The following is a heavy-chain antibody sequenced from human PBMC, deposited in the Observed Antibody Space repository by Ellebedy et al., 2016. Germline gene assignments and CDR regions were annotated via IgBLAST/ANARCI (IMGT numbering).Heavy chain of an antibody. J-gene: IGHJ4*02. V-gene: IGHV4-39*07. CDR2: MCYSGSA. D-gene: IGHD3-16*01. Sequence: GSLRLSCTVSGGSISSSSYCWGWIRQPPGKGLEWIGNMCYSGSAYSNPSLKSRVTTSVDTSKNQFSLKLSSVTAADTAVYYCARDPTRGNITFKYFDYWGQGILVTVSS. CDR3: ARDPTRGNITFKYFDY. CDR1: GGSISSSSYC.